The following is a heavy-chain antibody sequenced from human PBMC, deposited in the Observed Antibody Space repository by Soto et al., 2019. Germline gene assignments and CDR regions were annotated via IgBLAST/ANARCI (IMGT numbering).Heavy chain of an antibody. V-gene: IGHV1-8*01. J-gene: IGHJ6*02. D-gene: IGHD3-3*02. CDR2: MNPNSGNT. CDR3: ARDRRSRLAYYYYGMDV. CDR1: GYTFTSYD. Sequence: ASVKVSCKAFGYTFTSYDINRLRQTTGQGLEWMGWMNPNSGNTGYAQKFQGRVTMTRNTSISTAYMELNSLRSEDTAVYYCARDRRSRLAYYYYGMDVRGQGTTVTVS.